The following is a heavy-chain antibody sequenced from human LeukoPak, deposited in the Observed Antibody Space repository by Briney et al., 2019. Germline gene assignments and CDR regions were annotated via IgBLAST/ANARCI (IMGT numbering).Heavy chain of an antibody. Sequence: GESLRLSCAASGFIFSSYAMTWVRQAPGKGLEWVSVISGSGDTTYYADSVKGRFTISRDNSKNTLYLQMNSLRAEDTAVYFCARSRDGYKRFDSWGQGTLVTVSS. D-gene: IGHD5-24*01. V-gene: IGHV3-23*01. J-gene: IGHJ4*02. CDR3: ARSRDGYKRFDS. CDR2: ISGSGDTT. CDR1: GFIFSSYA.